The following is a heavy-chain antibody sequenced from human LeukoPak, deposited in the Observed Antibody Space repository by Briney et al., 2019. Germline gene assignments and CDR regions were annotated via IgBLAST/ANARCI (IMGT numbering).Heavy chain of an antibody. Sequence: SVKVSCKASGGTFSSYAISWVRQAPGQGLEWMGGIIPIFCTANYAQKFQGRVTITTDESTSTAYMELSSLRPEDTAVYYCASSRYCSGGSCHDYMDVWGKGTTVTVSS. D-gene: IGHD2-15*01. CDR1: GGTFSSYA. CDR3: ASSRYCSGGSCHDYMDV. V-gene: IGHV1-69*05. J-gene: IGHJ6*03. CDR2: IIPIFCTA.